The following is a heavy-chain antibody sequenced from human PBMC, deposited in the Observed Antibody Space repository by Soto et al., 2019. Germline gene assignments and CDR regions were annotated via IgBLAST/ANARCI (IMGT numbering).Heavy chain of an antibody. D-gene: IGHD6-13*01. Sequence: PSETLSLTCTVSGVSISSSSYYWGWIRQPPGKGLEWIGSIYYSGSTYYNPSLKSRVTISVDTSKNQFSLKLSSVTAADTAVYYCARRKQRLDYWGQGTLVTVSS. CDR3: ARRKQRLDY. V-gene: IGHV4-39*01. CDR2: IYYSGST. J-gene: IGHJ4*02. CDR1: GVSISSSSYY.